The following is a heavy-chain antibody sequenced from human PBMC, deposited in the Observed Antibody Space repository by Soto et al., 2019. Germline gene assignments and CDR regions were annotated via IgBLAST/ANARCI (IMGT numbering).Heavy chain of an antibody. V-gene: IGHV3-30*18. CDR1: GFTFSSYG. CDR3: AKERDEYISSSFDY. Sequence: QVQLVESGGDVVQPGRSLRLSCAASGFTFSSYGMQWVRQATGKGLEWVAVISHDGGTKYYADSVKGRFTISRDNSKNTLYLQMNSLRAQDTAVYFCAKERDEYISSSFDYWGQGTLVTVSS. D-gene: IGHD6-6*01. CDR2: ISHDGGTK. J-gene: IGHJ4*02.